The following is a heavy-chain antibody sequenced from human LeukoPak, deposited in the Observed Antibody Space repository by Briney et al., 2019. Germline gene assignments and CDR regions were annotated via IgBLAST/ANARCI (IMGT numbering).Heavy chain of an antibody. V-gene: IGHV6-1*01. D-gene: IGHD2-2*01. J-gene: IGHJ4*02. CDR3: ARGRDVVVVPAADFVY. CDR2: TYYKSQWYY. Sequence: SQTLSLTCAISGDSVSRNNIAWNWIRQSPSRGLEWLGRTYYKSQWYYDYAPSVRSRITINPDTSKNQFSLQLNSVSPEDTAVYYCARGRDVVVVPAADFVYWGQGILVTVSS. CDR1: GDSVSRNNIA.